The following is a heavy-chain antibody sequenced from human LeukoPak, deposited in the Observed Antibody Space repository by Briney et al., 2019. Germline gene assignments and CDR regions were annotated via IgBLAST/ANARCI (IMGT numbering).Heavy chain of an antibody. CDR2: ISGSGGHT. V-gene: IGHV3-21*01. J-gene: IGHJ4*02. D-gene: IGHD2-15*01. CDR3: VRVVRGYLRPHFDY. CDR1: GFTFSSYW. Sequence: GGSLRLSCAASGFTFSSYWMSWVRQAPGKGLEWVSAISGSGGHTFYADSVKGRFTISRDNAKNSLYLQMNSLRADDTAVYYCVRVVRGYLRPHFDYWGQGTLVTVSS.